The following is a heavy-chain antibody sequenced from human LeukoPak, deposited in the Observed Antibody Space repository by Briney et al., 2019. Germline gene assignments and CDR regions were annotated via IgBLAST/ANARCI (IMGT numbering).Heavy chain of an antibody. D-gene: IGHD3-16*02. J-gene: IGHJ5*02. CDR2: IIPIFGTA. Sequence: SVKVSCKASGGTFSSYAISWVRQAPGQGLEWMGGIIPIFGTANYAQKFQGRVTITADKSTSTAYMELSSLRSEDTAVYYCARDSPPPSYDYVWGSYRDNWFDPWGQGTLVTVSS. CDR3: ARDSPPPSYDYVWGSYRDNWFDP. CDR1: GGTFSSYA. V-gene: IGHV1-69*06.